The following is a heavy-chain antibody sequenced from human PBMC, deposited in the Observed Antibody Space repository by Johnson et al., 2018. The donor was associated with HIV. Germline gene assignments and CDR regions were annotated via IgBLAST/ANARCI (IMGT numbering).Heavy chain of an antibody. V-gene: IGHV3-64*01. CDR3: ASISLGAFDI. Sequence: VQLVESGGGLVQPGGSLRLSCAASGFTFSSYAMSWVRQAPGQGLQWVSSISSTGGSTYYDNSVKDRQTRRFTISRDNSKNTLYLQMGSLRAEDMAGYFCASISLGAFDIWGQGTLVTVSS. CDR1: GFTFSSYA. CDR2: ISSTGGST. J-gene: IGHJ3*02.